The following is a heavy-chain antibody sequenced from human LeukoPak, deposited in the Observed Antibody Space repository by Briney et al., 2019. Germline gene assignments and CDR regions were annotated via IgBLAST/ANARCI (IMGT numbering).Heavy chain of an antibody. V-gene: IGHV3-23*01. D-gene: IGHD2-15*01. CDR3: ARRWAQYCSGGSCYSSGYYYYYMDV. J-gene: IGHJ6*03. CDR2: ISGSGGST. Sequence: GGSLRLSCAASGFTFSSYGMSWVRQAPGKGLEWVSAISGSGGSTYYADSVKGRFTISRDNSKNSLYLQMNSLRAEDTAVYYCARRWAQYCSGGSCYSSGYYYYYMDVWGKGTTVTVSS. CDR1: GFTFSSYG.